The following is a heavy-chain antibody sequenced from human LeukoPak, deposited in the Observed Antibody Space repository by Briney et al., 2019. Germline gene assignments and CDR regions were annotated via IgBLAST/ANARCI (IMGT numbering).Heavy chain of an antibody. D-gene: IGHD3-10*01. V-gene: IGHV4-59*01. Sequence: PSETLSLTCTVSGGFISSYYWSWIRQPPGKGLEWIGYTYYSGSTNYNPSLKSRVTISVDTSKNQFSLKLSSVTAADTAVYYCARERVRGVHDAFDIWGQGTMVTVSS. CDR1: GGFISSYY. CDR3: ARERVRGVHDAFDI. CDR2: TYYSGST. J-gene: IGHJ3*02.